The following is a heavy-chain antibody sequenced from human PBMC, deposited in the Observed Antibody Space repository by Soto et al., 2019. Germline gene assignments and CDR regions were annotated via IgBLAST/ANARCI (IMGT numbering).Heavy chain of an antibody. CDR1: GFTFSSYA. Sequence: PGGSLRLSCAASGFTFSSYATSWVLQAPGKGLEWVSAISGSGGSTYYADSVKGRFTISRDNSKNTLYLQMNSLRAEDTAVYYCAKGQGRSSAFDYWGQGTLVTVSS. J-gene: IGHJ4*02. CDR2: ISGSGGST. CDR3: AKGQGRSSAFDY. V-gene: IGHV3-23*01.